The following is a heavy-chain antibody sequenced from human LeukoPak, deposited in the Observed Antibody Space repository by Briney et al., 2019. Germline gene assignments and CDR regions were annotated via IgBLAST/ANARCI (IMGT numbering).Heavy chain of an antibody. Sequence: GGSLRLSCAASGFTFSSYWMSWVRQAPGKGLEWVANIKQDGNEKYYVDSVKGRFTISRDNAKNSLSLQMNSLRAEDTAVYYCARDGYSYGYGSPWGNYYYGMDVWGQGTTVTVSS. D-gene: IGHD5-18*01. V-gene: IGHV3-7*03. CDR2: IKQDGNEK. CDR3: ARDGYSYGYGSPWGNYYYGMDV. J-gene: IGHJ6*02. CDR1: GFTFSSYW.